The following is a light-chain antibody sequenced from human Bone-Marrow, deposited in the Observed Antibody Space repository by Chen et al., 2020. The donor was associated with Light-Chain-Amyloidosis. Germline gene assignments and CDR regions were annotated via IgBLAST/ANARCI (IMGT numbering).Light chain of an antibody. Sequence: SYELTQPPSVSVSPGKTARITCSGDDLPTKYAYWYQQTPGQAPVLVIHRDTERPSGISERFSGSSSGTTATLTISGVQAEDEADYHCQSADSSGTYEVIFGGGTKLTVL. CDR1: DLPTKY. CDR3: QSADSSGTYEVI. CDR2: RDT. V-gene: IGLV3-25*03. J-gene: IGLJ2*01.